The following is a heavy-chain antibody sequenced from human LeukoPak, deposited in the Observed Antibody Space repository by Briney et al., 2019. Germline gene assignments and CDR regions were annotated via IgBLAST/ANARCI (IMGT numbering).Heavy chain of an antibody. CDR3: AIWPTVSNHYFDY. D-gene: IGHD4-17*01. CDR2: IIPIFGTA. CDR1: GGTFSSYA. V-gene: IGHV1-69*01. J-gene: IGHJ4*02. Sequence: SVKLSCKASGGTFSSYAISWVRQAPGQGLEWMGGIIPIFGTANYAQKFQGRVTITADESTSTAYMELSSLRSEDTAVYYCAIWPTVSNHYFDYWGQGTLVSVSS.